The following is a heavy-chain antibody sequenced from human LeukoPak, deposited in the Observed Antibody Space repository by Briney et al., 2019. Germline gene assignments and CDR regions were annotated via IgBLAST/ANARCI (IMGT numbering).Heavy chain of an antibody. J-gene: IGHJ4*02. V-gene: IGHV3-23*01. CDR1: GFAFSSYA. D-gene: IGHD3-10*01. Sequence: GGSLRLSCAASGFAFSSYAMSWVRQAPGKGLEWVSAISGSGGSTYYADSVKGRFTISRDNSKNTLYLQMNSLRAEDTAVYYCAKALYYYGSGSSFDYWGQGTLVTVSS. CDR2: ISGSGGST. CDR3: AKALYYYGSGSSFDY.